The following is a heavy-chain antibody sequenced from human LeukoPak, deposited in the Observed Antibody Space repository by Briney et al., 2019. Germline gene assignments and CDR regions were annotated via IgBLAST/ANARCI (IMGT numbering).Heavy chain of an antibody. CDR3: ARALDSLGGLSLPDY. J-gene: IGHJ4*02. D-gene: IGHD3-16*02. CDR1: GYTFTSYA. V-gene: IGHV7-4-1*02. Sequence: ASVKVSCKASGYTFTSYAINWVRQAPEQGLEWMGWINTNTGNPTYAQGFTGRFVFSLDTSVTTTYLQINELKAEDTAVYFCARALDSLGGLSLPDYWGQGTLATVSS. CDR2: INTNTGNP.